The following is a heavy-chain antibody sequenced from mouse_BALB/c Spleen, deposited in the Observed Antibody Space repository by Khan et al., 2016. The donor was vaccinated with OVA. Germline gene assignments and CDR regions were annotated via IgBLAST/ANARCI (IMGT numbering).Heavy chain of an antibody. D-gene: IGHD1-1*02. CDR2: ISSGGHYT. V-gene: IGHV5-6*01. CDR3: ERAAYYYNSDGFAY. Sequence: EVELVESGGDLVKTGGSLKLSCAASGFTFSTYGMSWVRQTPDKGLEWVATISSGGHYTYYIDSVKGRFTISRDNAENILYLQMTSLRSEDTAMFFCERAAYYYNSDGFAYWGQGTLVTVSA. CDR1: GFTFSTYG. J-gene: IGHJ3*01.